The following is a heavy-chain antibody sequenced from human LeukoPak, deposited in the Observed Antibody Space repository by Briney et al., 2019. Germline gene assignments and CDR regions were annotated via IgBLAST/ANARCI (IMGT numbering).Heavy chain of an antibody. J-gene: IGHJ4*02. CDR3: TRDSDQGAHCFDY. CDR2: IWYDGSKK. D-gene: IGHD1-26*01. CDR1: GFSFNNYG. Sequence: GGSLRLSCAASGFSFNNYGMHWVRQAPGKGLEWVAVIWYDGSKKYYADSAKGRFTISRDNSKNTLYLQMNSQRAEDTAVYYCTRDSDQGAHCFDYWGQGTLVTVSS. V-gene: IGHV3-33*01.